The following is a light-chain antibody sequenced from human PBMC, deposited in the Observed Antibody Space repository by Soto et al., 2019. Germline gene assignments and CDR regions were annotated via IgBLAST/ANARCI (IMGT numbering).Light chain of an antibody. J-gene: IGKJ5*01. Sequence: EIVMTQSECTLSGSAGERVTLSWRASQSFGNKLAWHQQKTGQAPRLLIYGASTRATGFPARFSGSMYGTESNLTISSLQSEDFAVYYCQQYNGWPITFGQGTRLEIK. CDR3: QQYNGWPIT. CDR2: GAS. V-gene: IGKV3-15*01. CDR1: QSFGNK.